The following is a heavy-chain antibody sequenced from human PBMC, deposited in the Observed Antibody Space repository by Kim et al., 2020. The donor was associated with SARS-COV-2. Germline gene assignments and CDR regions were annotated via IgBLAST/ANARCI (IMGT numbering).Heavy chain of an antibody. D-gene: IGHD3-10*01. CDR2: TK. Sequence: TKYSADSVKGRFTISRDNAKNSLYLQMNSLGDEDTAVYYCARDLVRALGYWGQGTLVTVSS. CDR3: ARDLVRALGY. V-gene: IGHV3-48*02. J-gene: IGHJ4*02.